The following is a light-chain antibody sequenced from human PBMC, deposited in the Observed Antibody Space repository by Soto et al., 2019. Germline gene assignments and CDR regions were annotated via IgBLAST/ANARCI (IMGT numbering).Light chain of an antibody. CDR3: QQYGDLPWT. V-gene: IGKV3-20*01. Sequence: DIVLTQSPGTLSLSPGERATLSCRASQSVSSSYLAWYQQKPGQAPRLLIYGASSRATGIPDRFSGSGSGTDFTLTINRLEPEDFAVYYCQQYGDLPWTFGQGTKVDIK. J-gene: IGKJ1*01. CDR1: QSVSSSY. CDR2: GAS.